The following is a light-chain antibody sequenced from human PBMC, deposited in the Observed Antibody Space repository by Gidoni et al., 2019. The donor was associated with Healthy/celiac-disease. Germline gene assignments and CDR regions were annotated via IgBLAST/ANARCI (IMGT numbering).Light chain of an antibody. J-gene: IGKJ1*01. V-gene: IGKV1-39*01. CDR1: QSISSY. CDR2: AAS. CDR3: QQSDSTPRT. Sequence: DIKMTQSPSSLSASVGDRVTITCRASQSISSYLNWYQQKPGKAPKLLIYAASSLQSGVPSSFSGSGSGTEFTLTISSLQPEDFAPYYCQQSDSTPRTFGQGTKVEIK.